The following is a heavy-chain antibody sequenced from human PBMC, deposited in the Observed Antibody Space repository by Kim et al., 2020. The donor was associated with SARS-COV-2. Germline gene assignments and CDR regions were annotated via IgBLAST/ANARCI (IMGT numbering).Heavy chain of an antibody. CDR2: ISYDGSHK. D-gene: IGHD1-26*01. CDR1: GFTFNTYC. V-gene: IGHV3-30*18. Sequence: GGSLRLSCAASGFTFNTYCIHWVRQAPGKGLEWVAVISYDGSHKYYADSVKGRFTISRDNSKNTLYLQMNSLRTEDTAVYYCAKSFSGSYFGYDYWGQGTLVTVSS. CDR3: AKSFSGSYFGYDY. J-gene: IGHJ4*02.